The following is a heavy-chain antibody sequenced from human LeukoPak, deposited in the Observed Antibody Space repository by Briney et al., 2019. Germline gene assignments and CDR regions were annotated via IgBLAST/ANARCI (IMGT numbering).Heavy chain of an antibody. J-gene: IGHJ4*02. CDR3: ARSLTWLVRESFDY. CDR1: GFTFSSYN. D-gene: IGHD6-19*01. CDR2: ISSSSSYI. V-gene: IGHV3-21*01. Sequence: GGSLRLSCAASGFTFSSYNMNWVRQAPGKGLEWVSSISSSSSYIYYADSVKGRFTISRDNAKNSLYLQMNSLRAEDTAVYYCARSLTWLVRESFDYWGQGTLVTVSS.